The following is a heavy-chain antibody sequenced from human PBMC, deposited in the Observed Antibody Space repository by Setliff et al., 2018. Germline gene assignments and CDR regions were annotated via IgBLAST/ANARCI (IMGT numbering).Heavy chain of an antibody. V-gene: IGHV3-48*03. CDR3: ARDVVRGWYRRNYYFGMDV. Sequence: PCGASGFSLSAYEFNWVRQAPGKGLEGVSYISSSGTAMYYVDSVKGRFTISRDNAKNSLYLQMNRLRVEDTAVYYCARDVVRGWYRRNYYFGMDVWGQGTTVTVSS. CDR1: GFSLSAYE. CDR2: ISSSGTAM. J-gene: IGHJ6*02. D-gene: IGHD6-19*01.